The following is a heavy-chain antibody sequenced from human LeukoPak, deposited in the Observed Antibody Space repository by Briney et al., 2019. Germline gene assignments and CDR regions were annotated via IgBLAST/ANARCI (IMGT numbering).Heavy chain of an antibody. CDR3: ARGSARVILWN. Sequence: ASVKVSCKASGYTFTGYYMHWVRQAPGQGLEWMGWINPNSGGTSYAQKFQGRVTMTRDTSISTAYMELSRLRSDDTAVYYCARGSARVILWNWGQGTLVTVSS. J-gene: IGHJ4*02. CDR1: GYTFTGYY. D-gene: IGHD2-21*01. CDR2: INPNSGGT. V-gene: IGHV1-2*02.